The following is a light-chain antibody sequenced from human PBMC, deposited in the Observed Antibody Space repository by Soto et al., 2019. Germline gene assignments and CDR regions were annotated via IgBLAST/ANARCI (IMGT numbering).Light chain of an antibody. CDR2: GAS. J-gene: IGKJ4*01. CDR1: QSVSSN. Sequence: EIVLTQSPATLSLSPGERATLSCRASQSVSSNLAWYQQKPGQAPRLLIYGASTRATGIPARFSGSGSGTEFTLTISSLQPEDFATYYCQQLNSYPLTFGGGTKVDIK. CDR3: QQLNSYPLT. V-gene: IGKV3-15*01.